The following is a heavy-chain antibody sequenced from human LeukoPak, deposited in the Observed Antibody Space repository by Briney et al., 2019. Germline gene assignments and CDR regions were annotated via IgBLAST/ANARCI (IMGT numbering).Heavy chain of an antibody. CDR2: ISYDGNNK. CDR1: GITFSSFG. J-gene: IGHJ4*02. V-gene: IGHV3-30*18. CDR3: AKDRYYYGSGTYPLDY. D-gene: IGHD3-10*01. Sequence: GGSLRLSCAASGITFSSFGMHWARQAPGKGLEWLAIISYDGNNKYYADSVKGRFTISRDNSKNTVYLQMNGLRAEDTAVYYCAKDRYYYGSGTYPLDYWGQGTLVTVSS.